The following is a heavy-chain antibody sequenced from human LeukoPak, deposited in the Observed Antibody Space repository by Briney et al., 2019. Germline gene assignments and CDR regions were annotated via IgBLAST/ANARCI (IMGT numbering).Heavy chain of an antibody. V-gene: IGHV4-4*07. Sequence: SETLSLTCTVSGGSISSYYWSWIRQPAGKGLEWIGRIYTSGSTNYNPSLKSRVTMSVDTSKNQFSLKLSSVTAADTAVYYCARVLVAAAGTDAFDIWGQGTMVTVSS. J-gene: IGHJ3*02. D-gene: IGHD6-13*01. CDR3: ARVLVAAAGTDAFDI. CDR2: IYTSGST. CDR1: GGSISSYY.